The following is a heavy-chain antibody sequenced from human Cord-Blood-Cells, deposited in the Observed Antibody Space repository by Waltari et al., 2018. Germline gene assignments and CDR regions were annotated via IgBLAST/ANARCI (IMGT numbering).Heavy chain of an antibody. J-gene: IGHJ3*02. Sequence: QVQLQESGPGLVKPSETLSLTCTVSGGSISSYYWSWLRQPPGKGLEWMGYIYYSGSTNYNPSLKSRVTISVDTSKNQFSLKLSSVTAADTAVYYCARDVGATSFVDSWGQGTMVTVSS. V-gene: IGHV4-59*01. D-gene: IGHD1-26*01. CDR1: GGSISSYY. CDR3: ARDVGATSFVDS. CDR2: IYYSGST.